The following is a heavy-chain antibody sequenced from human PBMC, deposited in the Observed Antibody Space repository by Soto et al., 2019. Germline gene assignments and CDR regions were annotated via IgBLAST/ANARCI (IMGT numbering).Heavy chain of an antibody. D-gene: IGHD2-21*02. Sequence: QLQLQESGPGLVKPSETLSLTCTVSGGSISSSSYFWGWIRQPPGKGLEWIGCIYYSESTYYNPAIMRPVPVSVDASQNQFSLKLSSVTAADTAVFYCARHPSDFWFDPWGQGTLVTVSS. CDR1: GGSISSSSYF. J-gene: IGHJ5*02. V-gene: IGHV4-39*01. CDR3: ARHPSDFWFDP. CDR2: IYYSEST.